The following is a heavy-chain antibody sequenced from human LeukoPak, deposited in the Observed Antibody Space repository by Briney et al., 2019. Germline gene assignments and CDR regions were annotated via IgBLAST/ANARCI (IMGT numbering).Heavy chain of an antibody. D-gene: IGHD3-22*01. V-gene: IGHV4-34*01. CDR2: MNPSGST. J-gene: IGHJ6*03. CDR3: ARGRQDVTMIVVVMTAVSYYLDV. Sequence: SETLSLTCAVYGGSFSGYYWTWIRQTPEKGLEWIGEMNPSGSTSYNPPLKSRVTISVDTSKNQFSLKLSSVTAADTAVYYCARGRQDVTMIVVVMTAVSYYLDVWGKGTTVTVS. CDR1: GGSFSGYY.